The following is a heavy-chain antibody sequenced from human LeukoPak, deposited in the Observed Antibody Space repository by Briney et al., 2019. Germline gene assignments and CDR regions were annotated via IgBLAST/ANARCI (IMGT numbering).Heavy chain of an antibody. J-gene: IGHJ4*02. V-gene: IGHV3-23*01. Sequence: GGSLRLSCAASGFTFSSYAMSWVRQAPGKGLEWVSAISGSGGSTYYADSVKGRFTISRDNSKNTLHLQMNSLRAEDTAVYYCAKDTLRRPGVYFDYWGQGTLVTVSS. CDR3: AKDTLRRPGVYFDY. D-gene: IGHD4-17*01. CDR2: ISGSGGST. CDR1: GFTFSSYA.